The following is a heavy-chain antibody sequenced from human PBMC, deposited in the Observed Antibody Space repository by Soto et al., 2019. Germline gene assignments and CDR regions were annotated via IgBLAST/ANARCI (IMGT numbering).Heavy chain of an antibody. CDR2: ISAYNGNT. J-gene: IGHJ4*02. Sequence: ASVKVSCKASGYTFTSYGISWVRQAPGQGLEWMGWISAYNGNTNYAQKLQGRVTMTTDTSTSTAYMELRSLRSDDTAVYYCARAETLGYCSSTSCYAIDYWGQGTLVTVSS. V-gene: IGHV1-18*01. D-gene: IGHD2-2*01. CDR3: ARAETLGYCSSTSCYAIDY. CDR1: GYTFTSYG.